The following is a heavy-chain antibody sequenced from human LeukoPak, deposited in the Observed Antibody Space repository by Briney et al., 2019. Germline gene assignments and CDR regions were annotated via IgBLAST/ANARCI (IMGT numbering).Heavy chain of an antibody. D-gene: IGHD1-26*01. J-gene: IGHJ4*02. CDR1: GFTFSSYA. Sequence: PGGSLRLSCAASGFTFSSYAMHWVRQAPGKGLEWVAVISYDGSNKYYADSVKGRFTISRDNSKNTLYLQMNSLRAEDTAVYYCARVIVGASDYWGQGTLVIVSS. CDR2: ISYDGSNK. CDR3: ARVIVGASDY. V-gene: IGHV3-30-3*01.